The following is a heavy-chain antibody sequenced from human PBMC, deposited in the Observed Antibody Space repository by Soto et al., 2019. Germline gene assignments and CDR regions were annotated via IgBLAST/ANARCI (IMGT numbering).Heavy chain of an antibody. D-gene: IGHD2-21*01. V-gene: IGHV3-49*04. CDR3: TRDPLWTRVSYYGMDF. J-gene: IGHJ6*02. Sequence: YLRLSCTASGFTFGGFSFADYAVSWVRQAPGKGLEWIGFIRNKAHGGTTEYAASVKGRFIISRDDSKSIAYLQMNSLKTEDTAVYYCTRDPLWTRVSYYGMDFWCQGITVSGSS. CDR1: GFTFGGFSFADYA. CDR2: IRNKAHGGTT.